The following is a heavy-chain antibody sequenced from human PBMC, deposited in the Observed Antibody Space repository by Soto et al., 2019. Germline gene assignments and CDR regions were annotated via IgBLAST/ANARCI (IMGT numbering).Heavy chain of an antibody. CDR3: ASGPFHI. Sequence: QVQLQESGPGLLKPSQTLSLTCTVSGGSITSDGLYWTWIRQRPGKGLEWIAYLYYTGSTFYNPSLKSRLTISLDKSANRFSLKMTSVTAADTAIYFCASGPFHIWGQGTMVVVSS. CDR1: GGSITSDGLY. J-gene: IGHJ3*02. V-gene: IGHV4-31*03. CDR2: LYYTGST.